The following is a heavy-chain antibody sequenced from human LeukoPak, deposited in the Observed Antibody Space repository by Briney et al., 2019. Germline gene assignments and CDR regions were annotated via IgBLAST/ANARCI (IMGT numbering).Heavy chain of an antibody. J-gene: IGHJ3*02. CDR2: INHSGST. V-gene: IGHV4-39*07. CDR3: ARGRRMVAATNHDAFDI. D-gene: IGHD2-15*01. Sequence: SETLSLTCTVSGGSISSSSYYWGWIRQPPGKGLEWIGEINHSGSTNYNPSLKSRVTISVDTSKNQFSLKLSSVTAADTAVYYCARGRRMVAATNHDAFDIWGQGTMVTVSS. CDR1: GGSISSSSYY.